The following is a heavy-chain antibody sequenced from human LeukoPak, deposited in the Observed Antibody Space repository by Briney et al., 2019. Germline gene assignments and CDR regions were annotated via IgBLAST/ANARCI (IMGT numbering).Heavy chain of an antibody. CDR2: IKQDGSEE. D-gene: IGHD3-3*01. J-gene: IGHJ4*02. V-gene: IGHV3-7*01. CDR1: GFTFSSYW. CDR3: ARGVPYDSWSGPHYSDY. Sequence: GGSLRLSCAASGFTFSSYWMSWVRQAPGKGLEWVANIKQDGSEEYYVDSVKGRFTISRDNAKNSLYLQMNSLRAEDTAVYYCARGVPYDSWSGPHYSDYWGQGTLVTVSS.